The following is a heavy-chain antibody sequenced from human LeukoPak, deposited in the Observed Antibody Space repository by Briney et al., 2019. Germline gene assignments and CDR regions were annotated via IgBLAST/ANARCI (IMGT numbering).Heavy chain of an antibody. CDR2: ISSSSTYT. CDR1: GFTVSTNY. J-gene: IGHJ4*02. V-gene: IGHV3-11*06. D-gene: IGHD6-13*01. Sequence: KPGGSLRLSCAASGFTVSTNYMSWIRQAPGKGLEWVSYISSSSTYTNYADSVKGRFTISRDNAKSSLYLQMNSLRAEDTAVYYCAREPSKQHLDIWGQGTLVTVSS. CDR3: AREPSKQHLDI.